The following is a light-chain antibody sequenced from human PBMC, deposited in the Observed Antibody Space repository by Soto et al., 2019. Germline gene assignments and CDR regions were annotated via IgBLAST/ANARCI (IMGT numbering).Light chain of an antibody. CDR2: DAS. V-gene: IGKV3-11*01. Sequence: DIVLTQSPATLSLSPGERATLSCRASQSVSSYLAWYQQKPGQAPRLLIYDASNRATGIPARFSGSGSGTDFTLTISSLEPEDFAVYYCQQRSNWLPITFGQGTRLEIK. CDR3: QQRSNWLPIT. J-gene: IGKJ5*01. CDR1: QSVSSY.